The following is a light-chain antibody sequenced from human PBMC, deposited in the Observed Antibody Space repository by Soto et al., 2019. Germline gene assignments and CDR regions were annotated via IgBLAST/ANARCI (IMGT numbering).Light chain of an antibody. CDR3: QQHSNWQIT. CDR1: QSVSSY. V-gene: IGKV3-11*01. J-gene: IGKJ4*01. Sequence: EIVLTQSPVTQSLSPGERATLSCRASQSVSSYLVWYQRKPGQAPRLLIYDASNRATGIPARFSGSGSGTDFILTISSLEPEDFAVYYCQQHSNWQITFGGGTKVEIK. CDR2: DAS.